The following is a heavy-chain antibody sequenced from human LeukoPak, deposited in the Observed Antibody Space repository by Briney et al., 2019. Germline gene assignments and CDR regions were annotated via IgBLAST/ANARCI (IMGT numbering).Heavy chain of an antibody. CDR2: ISSSSSYI. Sequence: PGGSLRLSCTASGFTFGDYSMNWVRQAPGKGLEWVSSISSSSSYIYYADSVKGRFTISRDNAKNSLYLQMNSLRAEDTAVYYCARDLPNCSGGSCWPYFDYWGQGTLVTVSS. V-gene: IGHV3-21*01. CDR1: GFTFGDYS. J-gene: IGHJ4*02. CDR3: ARDLPNCSGGSCWPYFDY. D-gene: IGHD2-15*01.